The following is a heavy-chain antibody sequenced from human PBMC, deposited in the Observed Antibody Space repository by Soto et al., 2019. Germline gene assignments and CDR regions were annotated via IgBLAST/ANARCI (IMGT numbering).Heavy chain of an antibody. V-gene: IGHV4-31*03. CDR1: GSPIGAGGYY. CDR3: ARMDSSRSGLSPS. J-gene: IGHJ1*01. Sequence: TLALTCFVSGSPIGAGGYYWSWIYHHPGKGLEWIGSFYSSGSIIYNPSLRSRVSITGDMSTNQFSMSLTSVTAADTARYYCARMDSSRSGLSPSCGQGTLVTVSS. CDR2: FYSSGSI. D-gene: IGHD6-19*01.